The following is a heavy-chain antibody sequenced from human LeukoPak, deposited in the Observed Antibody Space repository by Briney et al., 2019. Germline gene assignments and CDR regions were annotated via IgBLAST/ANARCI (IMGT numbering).Heavy chain of an antibody. CDR1: GGSISSYY. CDR2: IYYIGST. Sequence: RALETLSLTCTVSGGSISSYYWSWIRQPPGKGLEWIGYIYYIGSTNYNPSLKSRVTISVDTSKNQFSLKLSSVTAADTAVYYCARDKAAPGHPDYWGQGTLVTVSS. V-gene: IGHV4-59*01. CDR3: ARDKAAPGHPDY. J-gene: IGHJ4*02. D-gene: IGHD6-13*01.